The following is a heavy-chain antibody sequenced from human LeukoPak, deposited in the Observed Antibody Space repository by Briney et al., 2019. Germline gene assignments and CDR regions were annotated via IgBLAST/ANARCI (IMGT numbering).Heavy chain of an antibody. CDR1: GGSISSYY. D-gene: IGHD3-3*01. CDR2: IYYSGST. Sequence: SETLSLTCTVSGGSISSYYWSWIRQPPGKGLEWIGYIYYSGSTNYNPSLKSRVTISVDTSKNQFSLKLSSVTAADTAVYYCARDDLEGGFDYWGQGTLVTVSS. V-gene: IGHV4-59*01. J-gene: IGHJ4*02. CDR3: ARDDLEGGFDY.